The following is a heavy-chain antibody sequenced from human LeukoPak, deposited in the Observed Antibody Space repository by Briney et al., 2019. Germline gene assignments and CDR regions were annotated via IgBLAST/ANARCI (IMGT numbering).Heavy chain of an antibody. CDR1: GFTFSSYG. J-gene: IGHJ6*03. D-gene: IGHD3-3*01. CDR2: IRYDGSNK. Sequence: GGSLRLSCAASGFTFSSYGMHWVRQAPGKGLEWVAFIRYDGSNKYYADSVKGRFTISRDNSKNTLYLQMNSLRAEDTAVYYCAKEPLDFWSGYHPGYYYMDVWGKGTTVTVSS. CDR3: AKEPLDFWSGYHPGYYYMDV. V-gene: IGHV3-30*02.